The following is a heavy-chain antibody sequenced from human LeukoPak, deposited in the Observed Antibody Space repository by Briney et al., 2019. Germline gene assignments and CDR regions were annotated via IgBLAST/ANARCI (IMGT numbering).Heavy chain of an antibody. J-gene: IGHJ4*02. V-gene: IGHV1-2*02. CDR2: INPNSGGT. CDR1: GYTFTGYY. D-gene: IGHD3-10*01. Sequence: ASVKVSCKASGYTFTGYYMHWVRQAPGQELEWMGWINPNSGGTNYAQKFQGRVTMTRDTSISTAYMELSRLRSDDTAVYYCARPQYYGSGSYYNSFDYWGQGTLVTVSS. CDR3: ARPQYYGSGSYYNSFDY.